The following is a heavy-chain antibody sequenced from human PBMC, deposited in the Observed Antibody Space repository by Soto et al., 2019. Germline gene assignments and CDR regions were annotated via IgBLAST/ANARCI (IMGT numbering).Heavy chain of an antibody. CDR3: ARAYRGSYFRAELYYYYYGMDV. CDR1: GFTFSSYA. V-gene: IGHV1-69*01. J-gene: IGHJ6*02. Sequence: QVQLVQSGAEVKKPGSSVKLSCKASGFTFSSYAISWVRQAPGQGLEWMGGIIPIFGTANYAQTVQGRVTITADESTSTAYTELSSLRSEDTDVYYCARAYRGSYFRAELYYYYYGMDVWGQGTTVTVSS. CDR2: IIPIFGTA. D-gene: IGHD1-26*01.